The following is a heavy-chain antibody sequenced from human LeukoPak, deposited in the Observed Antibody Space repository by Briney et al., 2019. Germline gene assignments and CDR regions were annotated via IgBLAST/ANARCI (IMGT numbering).Heavy chain of an antibody. Sequence: GGSLRLSCAASGFTFSSYAMSWVRQAPGKGLEWVSAISGSGGSTYYADSVKGRFTISRDNSKNTLYLQMNSLRAEDTAVYYCAKDLAGYSSSSGLYYYYMDVWGKGTTVTVPS. CDR2: ISGSGGST. CDR1: GFTFSSYA. J-gene: IGHJ6*03. V-gene: IGHV3-23*01. CDR3: AKDLAGYSSSSGLYYYYMDV. D-gene: IGHD6-6*01.